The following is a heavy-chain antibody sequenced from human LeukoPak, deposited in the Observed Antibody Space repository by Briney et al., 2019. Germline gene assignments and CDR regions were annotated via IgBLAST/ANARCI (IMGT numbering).Heavy chain of an antibody. D-gene: IGHD4-17*01. CDR2: IIPIFGTA. CDR3: ARGDYDLYYYYMDV. V-gene: IGHV1-69*05. Sequence: SVKVSCKASGGTFSSYAISWVRQAPGQGLEWIGGIIPIFGTANYAQKFQGRVTITTDESTSTAYMELSSLRSEDTAVYYCARGDYDLYYYYMDVWGKGTTVTVSS. CDR1: GGTFSSYA. J-gene: IGHJ6*03.